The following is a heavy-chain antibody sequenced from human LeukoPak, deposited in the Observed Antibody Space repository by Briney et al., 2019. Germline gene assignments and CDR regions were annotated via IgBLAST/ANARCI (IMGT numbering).Heavy chain of an antibody. J-gene: IGHJ3*02. CDR1: GGSISSGGYY. V-gene: IGHV4-30-2*01. CDR3: ASGTKDIVVVPAAKAFDI. CDR2: IYHSGST. D-gene: IGHD2-2*01. Sequence: PSETLSLTCTVSGGSISSGGYYWSWIRQPPGKGLEWIGYIYHSGSTYYDPSLKSRVTISVDRSKNQFSLKLTSVTAADTAVYYCASGTKDIVVVPAAKAFDIWGQGTMVTVSS.